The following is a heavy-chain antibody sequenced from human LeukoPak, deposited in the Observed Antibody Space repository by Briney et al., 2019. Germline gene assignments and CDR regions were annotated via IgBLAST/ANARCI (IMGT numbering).Heavy chain of an antibody. D-gene: IGHD1-26*01. J-gene: IGHJ4*02. CDR2: IYSGGST. CDR1: GFTVSSNY. V-gene: IGHV3-53*01. Sequence: GGSLRPSCAASGFTVSSNYMSWVRQAPGKGLEWVSVIYSGGSTYYADSVKGRFTISRDNSKNTLYLQMNSLRAEDTAVYYCARGGSYFFPHDYWGQGTLVTVSS. CDR3: ARGGSYFFPHDY.